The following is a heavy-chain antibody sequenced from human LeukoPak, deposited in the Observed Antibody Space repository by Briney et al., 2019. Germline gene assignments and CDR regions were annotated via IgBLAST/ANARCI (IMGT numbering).Heavy chain of an antibody. CDR3: AKDRGRVAAGTTPLVGY. J-gene: IGHJ4*02. CDR1: GFTFSSYG. V-gene: IGHV3-30*02. D-gene: IGHD6-13*01. CDR2: IRYDGSNK. Sequence: GGSLRLSCAASGFTFSSYGMHWVRQAPGEGLEWVAFIRYDGSNKYYADSVKGRFTISRDNSKNTLYLQMNSLRAEDTAVYYCAKDRGRVAAGTTPLVGYWGQGTLVTVSS.